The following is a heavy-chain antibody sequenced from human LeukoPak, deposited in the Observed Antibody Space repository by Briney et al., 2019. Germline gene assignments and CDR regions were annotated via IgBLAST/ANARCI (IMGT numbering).Heavy chain of an antibody. V-gene: IGHV3-48*03. CDR2: ISSSGNTI. D-gene: IGHD3-10*01. Sequence: PGGSLRLSCAASGFTFSSYEMNWVRQAPGKGLEWVSYISSSGNTIYYADSVKGRFTISGDNAKNSLYLQMNSLRAEDTAVYYCARGGGYYGSGSLHYYYYGMDVWGQGTTVTVSS. CDR3: ARGGGYYGSGSLHYYYYGMDV. J-gene: IGHJ6*02. CDR1: GFTFSSYE.